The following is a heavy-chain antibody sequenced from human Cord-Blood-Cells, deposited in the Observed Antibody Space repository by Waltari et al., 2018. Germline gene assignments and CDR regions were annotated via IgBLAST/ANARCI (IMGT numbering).Heavy chain of an antibody. CDR2: IWYDGSNK. V-gene: IGHV3-33*01. J-gene: IGHJ4*02. CDR1: GFTFSSYG. D-gene: IGHD1-7*01. Sequence: QVQLVASGGGVVQPGRSLRLSCAASGFTFSSYGLHWVRQAPGKGLEWVAVIWYDGSNKYYADSVKGRFTISRDNSKNTLYLQMNSLRAEDTAVYYCARGRGITGTTDYWGQGTLVTVSS. CDR3: ARGRGITGTTDY.